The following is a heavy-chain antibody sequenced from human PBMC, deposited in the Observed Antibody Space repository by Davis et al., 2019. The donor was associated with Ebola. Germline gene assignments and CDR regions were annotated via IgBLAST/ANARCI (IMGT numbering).Heavy chain of an antibody. Sequence: PGGSLRLSCAASGFTFSSYAMHWVRQAPGKGLEWVSGISWNSGSIGYADSVKGRFTISRDNAESSLYLQMNSLRAEDTALYYCARGGVGAATKFCNYWGQGTLVTVSS. CDR3: ARGGVGAATKFCNY. V-gene: IGHV3-9*01. CDR2: ISWNSGSI. D-gene: IGHD1-26*01. J-gene: IGHJ4*02. CDR1: GFTFSSYA.